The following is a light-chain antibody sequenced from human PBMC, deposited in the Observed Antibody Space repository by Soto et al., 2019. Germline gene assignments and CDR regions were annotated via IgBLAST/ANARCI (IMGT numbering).Light chain of an antibody. Sequence: QPALTQPPSASGSPGQSVTISCTGTSSDVGAFDYVSWYQQYPGEAPKFLIYDVNKRPSGVPDRFSGSKSDNTASLTVSGLQAEDEADFYCSSYAGNNIFVFGTGTKVTVL. V-gene: IGLV2-8*01. CDR3: SSYAGNNIFV. CDR2: DVN. CDR1: SSDVGAFDY. J-gene: IGLJ1*01.